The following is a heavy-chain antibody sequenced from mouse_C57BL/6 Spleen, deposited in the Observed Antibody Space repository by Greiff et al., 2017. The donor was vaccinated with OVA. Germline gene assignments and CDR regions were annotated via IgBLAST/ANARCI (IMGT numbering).Heavy chain of an antibody. CDR2: IDPNSGGT. D-gene: IGHD2-3*01. CDR3: ARREDDGYYGAYFDY. J-gene: IGHJ2*01. CDR1: GYTFTSYW. Sequence: QVQLQQPGAELVKPGASVKLSCKASGYTFTSYWMHWVKQRPGRGLEWIGRIDPNSGGTKYNEKFKSKATLTVDKPSSTAYMQLSSLTSEDSAVYYWARREDDGYYGAYFDYWGQGTTLTVSS. V-gene: IGHV1-72*01.